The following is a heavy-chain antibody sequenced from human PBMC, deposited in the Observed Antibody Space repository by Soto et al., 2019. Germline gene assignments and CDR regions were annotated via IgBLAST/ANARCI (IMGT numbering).Heavy chain of an antibody. V-gene: IGHV3-23*01. CDR2: ILVDGRT. J-gene: IGHJ3*02. Sequence: EVQMLESGGGLAQPGGSLRLSCAASGFISSSYDMSWVRQAPGKGLEWVSTILVDGRTFYVDSVKGRFTISRDNSKNTVYLQMNSLTAGDTALYYCAKATATGGGAFDICGQGTMVTVSS. CDR3: AKATATGGGAFDI. CDR1: GFISSSYD. D-gene: IGHD2-8*02.